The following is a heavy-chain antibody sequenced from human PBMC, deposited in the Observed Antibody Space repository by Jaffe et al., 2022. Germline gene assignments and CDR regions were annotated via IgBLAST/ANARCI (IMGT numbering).Heavy chain of an antibody. CDR2: IYYSGST. Sequence: QVQLQESGPGLVKPSETLSLTCTVSGGSISSYYWSWIRQPPGKGLEWIGYIYYSGSTNYNPSLKSRVTISVDTSKNQFSLKLSSVTAADTAVYYCARDRPGSSWYDYDAFDIWGQGTMVTVSS. J-gene: IGHJ3*02. CDR3: ARDRPGSSWYDYDAFDI. D-gene: IGHD6-13*01. CDR1: GGSISSYY. V-gene: IGHV4-59*01.